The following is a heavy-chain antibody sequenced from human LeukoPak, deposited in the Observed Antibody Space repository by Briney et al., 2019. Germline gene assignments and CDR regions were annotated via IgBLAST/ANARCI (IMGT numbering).Heavy chain of an antibody. V-gene: IGHV3-43*01. Sequence: PGGSLCLSCAVSGFTFDNYSMYWVRKRPGKGLELVSLISCDGGSTYYADSVKGRFTISRDNSNNSQYLQTNSLRTEDTALYYCAKSMVSGSSHWDFDLWGRGNLVTVSS. D-gene: IGHD3-10*01. CDR1: GFTFDNYS. CDR2: ISCDGGST. J-gene: IGHJ2*01. CDR3: AKSMVSGSSHWDFDL.